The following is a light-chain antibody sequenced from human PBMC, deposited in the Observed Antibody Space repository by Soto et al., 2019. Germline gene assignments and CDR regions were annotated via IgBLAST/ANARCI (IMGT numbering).Light chain of an antibody. CDR2: SNN. CDR1: SSNIGSNT. Sequence: QSVLTQPPSASGTPGQRVTISCSGSSSNIGSNTVNLYQQLPGTAPKLLIYSNNQRPSGVPDRFSGSKSGTSASLAISGLQSEDEADYYCAAWDASLNGPVFGGGTQLT. CDR3: AAWDASLNGPV. V-gene: IGLV1-44*01. J-gene: IGLJ2*01.